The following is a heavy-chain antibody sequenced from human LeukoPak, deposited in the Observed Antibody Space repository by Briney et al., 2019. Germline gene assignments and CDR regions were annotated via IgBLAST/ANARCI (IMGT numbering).Heavy chain of an antibody. D-gene: IGHD3-22*01. CDR1: GFTFISYW. Sequence: GSLRLSCAASGFTFISYWMHWVRQAPGKGLVWVSRINSDGSTTGHAASVKGRFTISRDTAKNTLYLQMNSLRAEDTAVYYCARGHHYYDSSEYYYWGQGTLVTVSS. J-gene: IGHJ4*02. V-gene: IGHV3-74*01. CDR2: INSDGSTT. CDR3: ARGHHYYDSSEYYY.